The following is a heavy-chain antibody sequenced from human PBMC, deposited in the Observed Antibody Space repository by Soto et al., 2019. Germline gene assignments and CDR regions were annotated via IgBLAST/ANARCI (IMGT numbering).Heavy chain of an antibody. D-gene: IGHD3-16*01. CDR3: ARGRGNSAVITTFDY. CDR1: GGVFSSFG. CDR2: IIPIFGSA. Sequence: QVQLVQPGAEVKKPGSSVRVSCKSSGGVFSSFGLSWVRQAPGQGLEWMGGIIPIFGSANYAQKFQGRVTITADDSTSTVYMELSSLRSEDTALYYCARGRGNSAVITTFDYWGQGTLVTVSS. J-gene: IGHJ4*02. V-gene: IGHV1-69*01.